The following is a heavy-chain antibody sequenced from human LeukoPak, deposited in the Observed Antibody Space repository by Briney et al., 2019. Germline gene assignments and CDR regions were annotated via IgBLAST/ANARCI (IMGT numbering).Heavy chain of an antibody. V-gene: IGHV1-2*02. J-gene: IGHJ6*03. Sequence: ASVKVSCKASGYTFTGYYMHWVQQAPGQGLEWMGWINPNSGGTNYAQKFQGRVTMTRDTSISTAYMELSRLRSDDTAVYYCARDSGCSSTSCSLSYMDVWGKGTTVTVSS. CDR2: INPNSGGT. D-gene: IGHD2-2*01. CDR3: ARDSGCSSTSCSLSYMDV. CDR1: GYTFTGYY.